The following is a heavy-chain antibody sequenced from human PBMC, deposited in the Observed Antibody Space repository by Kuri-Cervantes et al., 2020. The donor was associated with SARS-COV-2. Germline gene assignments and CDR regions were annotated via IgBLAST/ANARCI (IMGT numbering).Heavy chain of an antibody. CDR1: GFTVSSNY. CDR3: ARXXGPSGFDY. Sequence: GESLKISCAASGFTVSSNYMSWVRQAPGKGLEWVSVIYSGGSTYYADSVKGRFTISRDNSKNTLYLQMNSLRAEDTAVYYCARXXGPSGFDYWGQGTLVTVSS. CDR2: IYSGGST. J-gene: IGHJ4*02. D-gene: IGHD3-10*01. V-gene: IGHV3-66*02.